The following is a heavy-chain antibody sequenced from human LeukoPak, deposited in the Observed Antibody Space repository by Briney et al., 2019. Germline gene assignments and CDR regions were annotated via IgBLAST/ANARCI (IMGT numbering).Heavy chain of an antibody. V-gene: IGHV4-30-4*01. CDR1: GGSISSGDYY. Sequence: SETLSLTWTVSGGSISSGDYYWSWIRQPPGKGLEWIGYIYYSGSTYYNPSLKSRVTISVDTSKNQFSLKLSSVTAADTAVYYCARVGGGIAVAGPENWFDPWGQGTLVTVSS. CDR2: IYYSGST. J-gene: IGHJ5*02. CDR3: ARVGGGIAVAGPENWFDP. D-gene: IGHD6-19*01.